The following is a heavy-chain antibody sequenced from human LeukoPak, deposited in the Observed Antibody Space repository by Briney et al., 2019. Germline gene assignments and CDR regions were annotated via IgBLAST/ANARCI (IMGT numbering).Heavy chain of an antibody. CDR3: AKVLLWFGELGGPSDY. CDR2: ISGSGGST. J-gene: IGHJ4*02. CDR1: GFTFSSYG. D-gene: IGHD3-10*01. V-gene: IGHV3-23*01. Sequence: GGSLRLSCAASGFTFSSYGMSWVRQAPGKGLEWVSAISGSGGSTYYADSVKGRFTISRDNSKNTLYLQMNSLRAEDTAVYYCAKVLLWFGELGGPSDYWGQGTLVTVSS.